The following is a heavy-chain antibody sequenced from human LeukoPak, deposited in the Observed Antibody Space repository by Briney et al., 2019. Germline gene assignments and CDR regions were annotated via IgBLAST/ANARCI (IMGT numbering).Heavy chain of an antibody. CDR3: AVTIYDSSGYYSGYFDY. CDR1: RYTFTSYY. D-gene: IGHD3-22*01. Sequence: ASVKVSCKASRYTFTSYYMHWVRQAPGQGLERMGIINPSGGSTSYAQKFQGRVTMTRDTSTSTVYMELSSLRSEDTAVYYCAVTIYDSSGYYSGYFDYWGQGTLVTVSS. V-gene: IGHV1-46*01. J-gene: IGHJ4*02. CDR2: INPSGGST.